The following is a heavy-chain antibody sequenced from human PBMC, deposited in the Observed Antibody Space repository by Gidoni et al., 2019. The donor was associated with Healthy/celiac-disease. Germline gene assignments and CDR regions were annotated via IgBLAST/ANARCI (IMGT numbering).Heavy chain of an antibody. CDR2: IYYSGST. D-gene: IGHD6-13*01. J-gene: IGHJ5*02. Sequence: WIGYIYYSGSTNYNPSLKSRVTISVDTSKNQFSLKLSSVTAADTAVYYCARVDAAAGRGSWFDPWGQGTLVTVSS. V-gene: IGHV4-59*01. CDR3: ARVDAAAGRGSWFDP.